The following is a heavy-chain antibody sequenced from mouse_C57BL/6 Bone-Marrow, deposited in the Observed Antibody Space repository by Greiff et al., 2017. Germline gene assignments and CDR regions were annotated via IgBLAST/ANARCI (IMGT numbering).Heavy chain of an antibody. CDR1: GFTFSDYY. V-gene: IGHV5-12*01. D-gene: IGHD1-1*01. CDR3: ARQDYYGSSWFAY. J-gene: IGHJ3*01. CDR2: ISNGGGST. Sequence: EVQLVESGGGLVQPGGSLKLSCAASGFTFSDYYMYWVRQTPEKRLEWVAYISNGGGSTYYPDTVKGRITISRDNAKNTLYLQMSRLKSEDTAMYYCARQDYYGSSWFAYWGQGTLVTVSA.